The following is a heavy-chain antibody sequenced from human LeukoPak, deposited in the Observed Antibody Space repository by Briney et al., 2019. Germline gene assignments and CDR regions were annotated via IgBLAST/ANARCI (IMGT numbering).Heavy chain of an antibody. D-gene: IGHD6-13*01. Sequence: GGSLRLSCAASGFTFSSYNMNWVRQAPGKGLEWVSSISSTSSYIYYADSVKGRFTISRDNAKNSLCLQMNSLRAGDTAVYYCARDDFIAAAGHDYWGQGTLVTVSS. J-gene: IGHJ4*02. CDR1: GFTFSSYN. CDR2: ISSTSSYI. V-gene: IGHV3-21*01. CDR3: ARDDFIAAAGHDY.